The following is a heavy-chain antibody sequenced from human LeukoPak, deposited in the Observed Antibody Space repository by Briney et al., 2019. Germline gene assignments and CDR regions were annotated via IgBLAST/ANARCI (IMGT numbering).Heavy chain of an antibody. Sequence: PSETLPLTCTVSGGSISSGGYYWSWIRQHPGKGLEWIGYIYYSGSTYYNPSLKSRVTISVDTSKNQFSLRLSSVTAADTAVYYCARDIIAMVYFDLWGRGTLVTVSS. J-gene: IGHJ2*01. CDR3: ARDIIAMVYFDL. V-gene: IGHV4-31*03. D-gene: IGHD5-18*01. CDR1: GGSISSGGYY. CDR2: IYYSGST.